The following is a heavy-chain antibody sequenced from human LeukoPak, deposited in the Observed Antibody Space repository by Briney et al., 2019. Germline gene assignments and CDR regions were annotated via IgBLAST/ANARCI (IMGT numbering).Heavy chain of an antibody. CDR1: GFTFSSYG. Sequence: GGSLRLSCAASGFTFSSYGMHWVRQAPGKGLEWVAVISYDGSNKYYADSVKGRFTISRDNSKNTLYLQMNSLRAEDTAVYYCAKTRSGYFLYWGQGTLVTASS. D-gene: IGHD3-22*01. J-gene: IGHJ4*02. CDR2: ISYDGSNK. V-gene: IGHV3-30*18. CDR3: AKTRSGYFLY.